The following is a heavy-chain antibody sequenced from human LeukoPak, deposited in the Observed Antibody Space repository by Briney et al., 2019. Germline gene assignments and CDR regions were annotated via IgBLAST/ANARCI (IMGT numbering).Heavy chain of an antibody. CDR2: INWKSGSI. V-gene: IGHV3-9*01. Sequence: GGSLRLSCAASGFTFDDYAMHWVRQTPGKGLEWVSGINWKSGSIGYADSVEGRFTISRDNAKNSLYLQMNSLRPEDTAFYYCAKDKGSGWSGIDYWGQGTLVTVSS. D-gene: IGHD6-19*01. CDR1: GFTFDDYA. CDR3: AKDKGSGWSGIDY. J-gene: IGHJ4*02.